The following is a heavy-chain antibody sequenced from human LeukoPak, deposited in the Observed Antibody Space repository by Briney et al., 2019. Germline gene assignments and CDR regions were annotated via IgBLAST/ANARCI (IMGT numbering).Heavy chain of an antibody. J-gene: IGHJ3*02. D-gene: IGHD3-10*01. CDR3: AKSNGYGLVDI. V-gene: IGHV4-4*07. CDR1: GGYISSYY. Sequence: SETLSLTCTVSGGYISSYYWSWIRQPAGKGLESIGHISTSGSTNYNPFLKSRVTMSVDTSKNQFSLKLSSVTAADTAVYYCAKSNGYGLVDIWGQGTMVTVSS. CDR2: ISTSGST.